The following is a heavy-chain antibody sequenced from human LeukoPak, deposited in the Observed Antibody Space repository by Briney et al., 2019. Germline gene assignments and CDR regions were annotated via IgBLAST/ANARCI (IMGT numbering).Heavy chain of an antibody. Sequence: SETLSLTCAVYGGTFSGYYWSWIRQPPGKGLEWIGEINHSGSTNYNPSLKSRVTISVDTSKNQFSLKLSSVTAADTAVYYCARGGGSYYTRYNWFDPWGQGTLVTVSS. CDR1: GGTFSGYY. V-gene: IGHV4-34*01. J-gene: IGHJ5*02. CDR3: ARGGGSYYTRYNWFDP. CDR2: INHSGST. D-gene: IGHD1-26*01.